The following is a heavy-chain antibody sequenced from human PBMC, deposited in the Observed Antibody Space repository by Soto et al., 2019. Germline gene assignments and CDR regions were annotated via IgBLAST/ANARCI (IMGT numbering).Heavy chain of an antibody. J-gene: IGHJ6*02. CDR2: ILPLFGTA. D-gene: IGHD4-17*01. CDR1: GYTISRYP. CDR3: ARGDPDGDSLYYYGMDV. V-gene: IGHV1-69*01. Sequence: SPVKLYCKASGYTISRYPISCLRHETRKGLEWMGGILPLFGTANYAQKFQGRVTITADESTSTAYMELSSLRSEDTAVYYCARGDPDGDSLYYYGMDVWGQGTTVTVSS.